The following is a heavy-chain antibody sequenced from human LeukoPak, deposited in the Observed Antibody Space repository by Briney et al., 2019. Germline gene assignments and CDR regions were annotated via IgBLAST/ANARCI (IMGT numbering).Heavy chain of an antibody. V-gene: IGHV1-69*13. CDR3: TRAYDSGYDSDTPYFDY. D-gene: IGHD5-12*01. J-gene: IGHJ4*02. Sequence: SVKVSCKASGGTFSSYAISWVRQAPGQGLEWMGGIIPIFGTANYAQKFQGRVTITADESTSTAYMELSSLRSEDTAVYYCTRAYDSGYDSDTPYFDYWGQGTLVTVSS. CDR1: GGTFSSYA. CDR2: IIPIFGTA.